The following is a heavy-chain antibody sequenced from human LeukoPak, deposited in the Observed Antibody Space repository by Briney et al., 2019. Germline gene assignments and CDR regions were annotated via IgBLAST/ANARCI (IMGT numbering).Heavy chain of an antibody. V-gene: IGHV1-18*01. D-gene: IGHD3-22*01. CDR3: ARDSSGYSRDY. J-gene: IGHJ4*02. CDR2: ISVYNGNT. Sequence: GASVKVSCKSSGDTFTGKSTSWVRQAPAQGLEWMGWISVYNGNTNYAQKFQGRVTMTTDTSTSTAYMELRSLRSDDTAVYYCARDSSGYSRDYCGQGTLVTVSS. CDR1: GDTFTGKS.